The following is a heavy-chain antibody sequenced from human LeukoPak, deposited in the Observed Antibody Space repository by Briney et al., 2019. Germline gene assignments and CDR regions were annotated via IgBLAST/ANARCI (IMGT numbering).Heavy chain of an antibody. J-gene: IGHJ4*02. D-gene: IGHD5-12*01. CDR3: ARRGGYDYSGDY. CDR1: GGSFSGYY. V-gene: IGHV4-34*01. Sequence: SETLSLICAVYGGSFSGYYWSWIRQPPGKGLEWIGEINHSGSTNYNPSLKSRVTISVDTSKNQFSLKLSSVTAADTAVYYCARRGGYDYSGDYWGQGTLVTVSS. CDR2: INHSGST.